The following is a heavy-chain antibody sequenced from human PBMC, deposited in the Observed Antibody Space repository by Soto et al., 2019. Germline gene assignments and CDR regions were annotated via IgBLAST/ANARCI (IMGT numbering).Heavy chain of an antibody. V-gene: IGHV3-30*18. CDR2: ISYDGSNK. D-gene: IGHD2-8*01. CDR1: GFTFSSYG. CDR3: AKAPNLVHLFDY. Sequence: GGSLRLSCAASGFTFSSYGTHWVRQAPGKGLEWVAVISYDGSNKYYADSVKGRFTISRDNSKNTLYLQMNSLRAEDTAVYYCAKAPNLVHLFDYWGQGTLVTVSS. J-gene: IGHJ4*02.